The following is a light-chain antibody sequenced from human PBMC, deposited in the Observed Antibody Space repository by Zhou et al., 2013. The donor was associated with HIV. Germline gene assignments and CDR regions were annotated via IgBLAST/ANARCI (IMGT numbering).Light chain of an antibody. CDR1: QSINSY. Sequence: DIQMTQSPSSLSASVGDRVTITCRASQSINSYLNWYQHKPGKAPKLLIYAASSLQSGVPSRFSGSGSGTEFTLTISSLQPEDFATYYCLQHNSFPYSFGQGTKLEIK. CDR2: AAS. CDR3: LQHNSFPYS. J-gene: IGKJ2*03. V-gene: IGKV1-17*01.